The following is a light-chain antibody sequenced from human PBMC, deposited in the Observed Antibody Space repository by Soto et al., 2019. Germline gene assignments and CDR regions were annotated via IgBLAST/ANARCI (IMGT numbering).Light chain of an antibody. CDR3: QQYSSYSAWT. CDR2: DAS. J-gene: IGKJ1*01. CDR1: ESIRTW. V-gene: IGKV1-5*01. Sequence: DIQMTQSPSTLSASIGDRVTITCRASESIRTWLAWYQHKPGKAPKFLIYDASTLQSGVPPRFSGSGSGTEFTLTIRSLQPDDIATYYCQQYSSYSAWTFGEGTKVDIK.